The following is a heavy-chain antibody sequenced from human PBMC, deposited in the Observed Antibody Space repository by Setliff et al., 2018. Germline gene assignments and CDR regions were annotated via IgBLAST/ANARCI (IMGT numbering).Heavy chain of an antibody. CDR3: VREYSGGGLT. Sequence: ASVKVSCKASGYTFTSYGVSWVRQAPGQGLEWMGWISTYTANTKYAQRFQGRVTMTTDTSTSTAYMELRSLRSDDTAVYFCVREYSGGGLTWGQGTMVTVSS. CDR1: GYTFTSYG. V-gene: IGHV1-18*01. D-gene: IGHD1-26*01. J-gene: IGHJ3*01. CDR2: ISTYTANT.